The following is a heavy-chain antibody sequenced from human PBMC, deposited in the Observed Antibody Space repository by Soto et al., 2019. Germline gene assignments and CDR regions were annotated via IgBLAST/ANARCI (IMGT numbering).Heavy chain of an antibody. V-gene: IGHV3-21*01. J-gene: IGHJ3*02. CDR3: ARAWYYYGSGNIPEGAFDI. D-gene: IGHD3-10*01. CDR1: GFTFSSYS. Sequence: EVQLVESGGGLVKPGGSLRLSCAASGFTFSSYSMNWVRQAPGKGLEWVSSISSSSSYIYYADSVKGRFTISRDNAKNSLYLQMNRLRAEDTAGYYCARAWYYYGSGNIPEGAFDIWGQGTMVTVSS. CDR2: ISSSSSYI.